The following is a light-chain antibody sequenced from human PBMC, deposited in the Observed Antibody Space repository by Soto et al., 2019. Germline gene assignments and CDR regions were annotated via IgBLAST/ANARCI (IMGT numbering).Light chain of an antibody. CDR2: GNS. J-gene: IGLJ1*01. CDR1: SSNIGAGCD. Sequence: QSVLTQPPSVSGAPGQRVTISCTGSSSNIGAGCDVHWYQQLPGTAPKLLIYGNSNRPSGVPDRFSGSKSGTSASLAITGLQAEDEADYYCQSYDSSLEVFGTGTKLTVL. V-gene: IGLV1-40*01. CDR3: QSYDSSLEV.